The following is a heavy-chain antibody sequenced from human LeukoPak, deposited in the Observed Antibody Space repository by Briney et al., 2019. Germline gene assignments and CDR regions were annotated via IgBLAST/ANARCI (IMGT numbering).Heavy chain of an antibody. D-gene: IGHD5-18*01. CDR2: ISSSSSTI. J-gene: IGHJ4*02. Sequence: GGSPRLSCAASGFTFSSYSMNWVRQAPGKGLEWVSYISSSSSTIYYADSVEGRFTISRDNAKNSLYLQMNSLRAEDTAVYYCARMKYSYGSEYDYWGQGTLVTVSS. CDR1: GFTFSSYS. V-gene: IGHV3-48*01. CDR3: ARMKYSYGSEYDY.